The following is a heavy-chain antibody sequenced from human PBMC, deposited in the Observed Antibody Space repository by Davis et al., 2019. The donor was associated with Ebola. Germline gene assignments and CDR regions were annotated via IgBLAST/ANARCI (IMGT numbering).Heavy chain of an antibody. V-gene: IGHV3-30-3*01. Sequence: PAGSLTLSCAASGFTFSSYAMHWVRQAPGKGLEWVAVISYDGSNKYYADSVKGRFTISRHNSKHTLYLKMNSLRAEDTAVYYGARGDYSDPGCLDYWGQGTLVTVSS. J-gene: IGHJ4*02. CDR2: ISYDGSNK. D-gene: IGHD4-17*01. CDR1: GFTFSSYA. CDR3: ARGDYSDPGCLDY.